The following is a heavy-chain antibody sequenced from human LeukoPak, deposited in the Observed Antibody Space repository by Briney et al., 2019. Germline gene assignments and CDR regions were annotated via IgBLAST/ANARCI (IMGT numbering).Heavy chain of an antibody. D-gene: IGHD5-18*01. CDR3: AKRRGYRYDYYYYGMDV. J-gene: IGHJ6*02. Sequence: SETLSLTCTVSGGSISSYYWSWIRQPPGKGLEWIGYIYYSGSTNYNPSLKSRVTISVDTSKNQFSLKLSSVTAADTAAYYCAKRRGYRYDYYYYGMDVWGQGTTVTVSS. CDR1: GGSISSYY. V-gene: IGHV4-59*08. CDR2: IYYSGST.